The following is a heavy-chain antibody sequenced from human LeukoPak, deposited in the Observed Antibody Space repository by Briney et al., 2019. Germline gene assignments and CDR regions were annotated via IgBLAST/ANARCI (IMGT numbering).Heavy chain of an antibody. D-gene: IGHD5-24*01. V-gene: IGHV4-59*01. CDR3: ARADGYYYGMDV. J-gene: IGHJ6*02. Sequence: ASETLSLTCTVSGGSISSYYWSWIRQPPGKGLEWIGYIYYSGSTDYSPSLKSRVTISVNTSKNQFSLKLSSVTAADTAVYYCARADGYYYGMDVWGQGTTVTVSS. CDR2: IYYSGST. CDR1: GGSISSYY.